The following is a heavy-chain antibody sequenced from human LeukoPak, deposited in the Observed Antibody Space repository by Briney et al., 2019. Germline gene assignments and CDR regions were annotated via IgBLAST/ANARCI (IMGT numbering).Heavy chain of an antibody. CDR1: GGSISSYY. CDR3: ARVRAGVYYYDSSGRFDY. CDR2: IYYSGST. Sequence: SETLSLTCTVSGGSISSYYWSWIRQPPGKGLEWIGYIYYSGSTNYNPSLKSRVTISVDTSKNQFSLKLSPVTAADTAVYYCARVRAGVYYYDSSGRFDYWGQGTLVTVSS. V-gene: IGHV4-59*01. D-gene: IGHD3-22*01. J-gene: IGHJ4*02.